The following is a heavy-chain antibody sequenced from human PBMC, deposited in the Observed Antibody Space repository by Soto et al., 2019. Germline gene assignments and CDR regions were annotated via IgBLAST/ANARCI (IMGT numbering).Heavy chain of an antibody. CDR1: GFTFTDYG. J-gene: IGHJ4*02. CDR2: ISYDENDK. D-gene: IGHD3-3*01. V-gene: IGHV3-30*18. Sequence: QVQLVESGGGVVQPGRSLRLSCAASGFTFTDYGMHWVRQAPGKGLEWLAVISYDENDKYYADSVKGRFTISRDNSKNTLYLHLNSLRAEDMAVHYCSKGTLVPSGHTDYWGQGALVTVSS. CDR3: SKGTLVPSGHTDY.